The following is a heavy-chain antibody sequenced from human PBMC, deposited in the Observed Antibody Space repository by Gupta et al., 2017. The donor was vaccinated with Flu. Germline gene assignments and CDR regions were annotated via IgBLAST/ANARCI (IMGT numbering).Heavy chain of an antibody. Sequence: GKGLEWVAVIWYDGSNKYYADSVKGRFTISRDNSKNTLYLQMNSLRAEDTAVYYCARVDGESVEMATMGFDLWGRGTLVTVAS. J-gene: IGHJ2*01. V-gene: IGHV3-33*01. CDR2: IWYDGSNK. CDR3: ARVDGESVEMATMGFDL. D-gene: IGHD4-17*01.